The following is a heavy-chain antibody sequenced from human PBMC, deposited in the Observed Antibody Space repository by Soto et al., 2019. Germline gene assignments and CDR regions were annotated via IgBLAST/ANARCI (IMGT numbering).Heavy chain of an antibody. J-gene: IGHJ6*02. V-gene: IGHV4-59*11. CDR3: ARDGREASGMDV. CDR1: GGSISSHY. CDR2: IYYRGST. D-gene: IGHD1-26*01. Sequence: SETLSLTCTVSGGSISSHYWSWVRQAPGKGLEWIGHIYYRGSTNYNPSLRSRSTVSVDTSKNQFSLKLNSVTTADAAVYYCARDGREASGMDVWGQGTKVTVSS.